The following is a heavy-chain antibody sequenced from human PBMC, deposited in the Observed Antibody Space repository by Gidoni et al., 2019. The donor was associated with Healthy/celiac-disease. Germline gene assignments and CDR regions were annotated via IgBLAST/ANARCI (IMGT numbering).Heavy chain of an antibody. D-gene: IGHD3-22*01. CDR3: AKDTPSSGYYWGSGMDV. Sequence: EVQLVESGGGLVQPGRSLSLSCAASGFTFADYAMHWVRQAPGKGLEWVSGSSWNSGSIGYADSVKGRFTISRDNAKNSLYLQMNSLRAEDTALYYCAKDTPSSGYYWGSGMDVWGQGTTVTVSS. CDR2: SSWNSGSI. J-gene: IGHJ6*02. V-gene: IGHV3-9*01. CDR1: GFTFADYA.